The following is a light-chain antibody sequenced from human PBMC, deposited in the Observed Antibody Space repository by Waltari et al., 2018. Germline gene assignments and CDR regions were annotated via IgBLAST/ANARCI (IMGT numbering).Light chain of an antibody. Sequence: TSRASRHIRTKLAWYQQKPGRAPKLLIDKASSLESGVPARFSGSGSGTEFTLTISTLQPDDFATYYCQEYVDDLWTFGQGTKVEIK. V-gene: IGKV1-5*03. CDR2: KAS. CDR1: RHIRTK. J-gene: IGKJ1*01. CDR3: QEYVDDLWT.